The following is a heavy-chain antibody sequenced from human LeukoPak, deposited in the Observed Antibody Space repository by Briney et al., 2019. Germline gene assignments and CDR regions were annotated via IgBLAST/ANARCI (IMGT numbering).Heavy chain of an antibody. Sequence: ASVKVSCKASGGTSSSYAISWVRQAPGQGLEWMGGIIPIFGTANYAQKFQGRVTITADESTSTAYMELSSLRSEDTAVYYCARDSGGSPSSYYGMDVWGQGTTVTVSS. CDR2: IIPIFGTA. CDR3: ARDSGGSPSSYYGMDV. CDR1: GGTSSSYA. J-gene: IGHJ6*02. D-gene: IGHD2-15*01. V-gene: IGHV1-69*13.